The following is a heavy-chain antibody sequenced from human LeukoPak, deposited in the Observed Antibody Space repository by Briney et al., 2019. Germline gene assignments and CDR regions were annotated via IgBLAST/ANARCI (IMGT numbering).Heavy chain of an antibody. CDR1: GFTFSNSE. Sequence: PGGSLRLSCVASGFTFSNSEMNWVRQAPGKGLEWVSAISDSGGSTYDADSVKGRFTISRDNSKNTLYLQMNSLRAEDTAVYYCAKDTYIGRYCTNGVCSPFDYWGQGTLVTVSS. D-gene: IGHD2-8*01. CDR3: AKDTYIGRYCTNGVCSPFDY. J-gene: IGHJ4*02. V-gene: IGHV3-23*01. CDR2: ISDSGGST.